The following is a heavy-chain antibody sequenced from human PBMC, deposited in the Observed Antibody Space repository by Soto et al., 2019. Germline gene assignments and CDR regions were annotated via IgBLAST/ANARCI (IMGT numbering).Heavy chain of an antibody. CDR2: INEDGSGR. Sequence: GGSLRLSCAASGFSFSTYWMTWVRQAPGKGLEWVANINEDGSGRQYVDSVKGRFTLSRDNAKNSLYLQMNSLRDDDTAMYYCVRPPGRHFDLXGQGTMVTVSS. J-gene: IGHJ3*01. CDR3: VRPPGRHFDL. V-gene: IGHV3-7*01. D-gene: IGHD3-10*01. CDR1: GFSFSTYW.